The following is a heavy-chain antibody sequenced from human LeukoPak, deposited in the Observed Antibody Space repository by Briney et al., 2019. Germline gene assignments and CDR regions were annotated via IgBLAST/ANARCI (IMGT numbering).Heavy chain of an antibody. D-gene: IGHD4-17*01. Sequence: GASVKVSCKASGYTFTGYCMHWVRQAPGQGLEWMGWINPNSGGTNYAQKFQGRVTMTRDTSISTAYMELSRLRSDDTAVYYCARSAVTTLRRVLVWFDPWGQGTLVTVSS. J-gene: IGHJ5*02. CDR2: INPNSGGT. V-gene: IGHV1-2*02. CDR3: ARSAVTTLRRVLVWFDP. CDR1: GYTFTGYC.